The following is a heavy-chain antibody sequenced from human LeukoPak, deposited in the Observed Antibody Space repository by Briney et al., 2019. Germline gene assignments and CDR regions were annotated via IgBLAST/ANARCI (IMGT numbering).Heavy chain of an antibody. CDR2: ISGGSSFT. J-gene: IGHJ4*02. Sequence: GGSLRLSCAASGFSFSSFSMNWVRQAPGKGLEWVSYISGGSSFTYYVDSVKGRFTISRDNAKNTLYLQMNSLRAEDTAVYYCGKDLGWIQLWFRGQGTLVTVSS. V-gene: IGHV3-21*04. CDR3: GKDLGWIQLWF. CDR1: GFSFSSFS. D-gene: IGHD5-18*01.